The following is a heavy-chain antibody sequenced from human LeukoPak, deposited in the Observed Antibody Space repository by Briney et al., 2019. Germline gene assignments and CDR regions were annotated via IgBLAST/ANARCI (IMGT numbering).Heavy chain of an antibody. J-gene: IGHJ4*02. D-gene: IGHD6-19*01. CDR3: ARVLYSSGWYFDY. CDR2: IIPIFGTA. V-gene: IGHV1-69*05. CDR1: GGTFSSYA. Sequence: GASVKVSCKASGGTFSSYAISWVRQVPGQGLEWLGGIIPIFGTANYAQKFQGRVTITTDESTSTAYMELSSLRSEDTAVYYCARVLYSSGWYFDYWGQGTLVTVSS.